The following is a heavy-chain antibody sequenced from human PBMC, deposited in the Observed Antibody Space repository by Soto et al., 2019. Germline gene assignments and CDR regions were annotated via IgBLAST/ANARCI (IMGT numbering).Heavy chain of an antibody. Sequence: HPXGSLRLSCAASGFTFSSYAMSWVRQAPGKGLEWVSAISGSGGSTYYADSVKGRFTISRDNSKNTLYLQMNSLRAEDTAVYYCAKDSKRDSSGWFPSLFYYGMDVWGQGTTVTVSS. CDR1: GFTFSSYA. CDR2: ISGSGGST. V-gene: IGHV3-23*01. J-gene: IGHJ6*02. CDR3: AKDSKRDSSGWFPSLFYYGMDV. D-gene: IGHD6-19*01.